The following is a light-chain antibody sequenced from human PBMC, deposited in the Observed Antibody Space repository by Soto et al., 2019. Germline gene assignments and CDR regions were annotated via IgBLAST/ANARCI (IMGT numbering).Light chain of an antibody. J-gene: IGKJ1*01. CDR3: KQYNSYSRT. CDR1: QSISSW. CDR2: DAS. Sequence: DIQMTQSPSTLSASVGDKVTITCRASQSISSWLAWYQQKPGKAPKLLIFDASSLESGVPPRFSGSGSGTEFTLTISSLQPDDFAIYYCKQYNSYSRTFGQGTKVEIK. V-gene: IGKV1-5*01.